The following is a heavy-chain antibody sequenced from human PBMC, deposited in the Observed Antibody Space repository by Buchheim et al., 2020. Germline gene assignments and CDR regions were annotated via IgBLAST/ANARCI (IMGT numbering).Heavy chain of an antibody. CDR3: AKDQFSSGWYGWVGDYYYGMDV. Sequence: QVQLVESGGGVVQPGRSLRLSCAASGFTFSSYGMHWVRQAPGKGLEWVAVISYDGSNKYYADSVKGRFTISRDNSQNTLYLQMNSLRAEDTAVYYCAKDQFSSGWYGWVGDYYYGMDVWGQGTT. CDR1: GFTFSSYG. CDR2: ISYDGSNK. V-gene: IGHV3-30*18. D-gene: IGHD6-19*01. J-gene: IGHJ6*02.